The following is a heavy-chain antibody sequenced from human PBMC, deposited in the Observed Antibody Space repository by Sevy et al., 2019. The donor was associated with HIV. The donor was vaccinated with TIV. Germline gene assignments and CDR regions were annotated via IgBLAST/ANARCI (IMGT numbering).Heavy chain of an antibody. CDR2: VKSKTDGGTT. CDR1: GFSFSDAW. Sequence: GSLRLSCAASGFSFSDAWMSWVRQAPGKGLEWVGRVKSKTDGGTTDYAEPVKGRFTISRDDSKNMVYLKMNSLKTDDTAVYYCSSIPDPWGQGTLVTVSS. D-gene: IGHD2-21*01. V-gene: IGHV3-15*01. CDR3: SSIPDP. J-gene: IGHJ5*02.